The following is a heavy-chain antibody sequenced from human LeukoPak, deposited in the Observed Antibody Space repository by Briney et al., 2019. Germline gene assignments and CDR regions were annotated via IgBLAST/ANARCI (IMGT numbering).Heavy chain of an antibody. CDR3: ARGGDFWSGYKTHEYGLDV. CDR1: GFTFSSYA. J-gene: IGHJ6*02. D-gene: IGHD3-3*01. CDR2: ISYDGSKK. V-gene: IGHV3-30-3*01. Sequence: PGGSLGLSCAASGFTFSSYAMHWVRQAPGKGLEWVAVISYDGSKKYHADSVKGRFTISRDNSNKMQYLEMDSLRADDTAVYYCARGGDFWSGYKTHEYGLDVWGQGTTVTVSS.